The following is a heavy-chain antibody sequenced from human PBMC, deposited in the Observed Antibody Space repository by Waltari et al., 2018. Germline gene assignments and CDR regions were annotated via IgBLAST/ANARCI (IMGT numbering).Heavy chain of an antibody. Sequence: QLQLQESGPGLGKPSETLSLTCSVSGVSITRNRHYWGWIRQPPGQGLEWIATMSYSGATYSSPSLESRVTVSRDTPKNQLSLKLVSVTAADTAVYYCATYIGASVGTAAFDVWGQGTMVTVSS. CDR3: ATYIGASVGTAAFDV. CDR2: MSYSGAT. V-gene: IGHV4-39*01. J-gene: IGHJ3*01. D-gene: IGHD5-12*01. CDR1: GVSITRNRHY.